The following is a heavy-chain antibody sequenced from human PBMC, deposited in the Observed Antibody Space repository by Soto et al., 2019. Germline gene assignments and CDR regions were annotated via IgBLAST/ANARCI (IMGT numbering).Heavy chain of an antibody. Sequence: PGGSLRLSCAASGSTFSSYGMHWVRQAPGKGLEWVAVISYDGSNKYYADSVKGRFTISRDNSKNTLYLQMNSLRAEDTAVYYCAKNPSPRRSYYYYYGMDVWGQGTTVTVS. CDR3: AKNPSPRRSYYYYYGMDV. V-gene: IGHV3-30*18. J-gene: IGHJ6*02. CDR2: ISYDGSNK. CDR1: GSTFSSYG.